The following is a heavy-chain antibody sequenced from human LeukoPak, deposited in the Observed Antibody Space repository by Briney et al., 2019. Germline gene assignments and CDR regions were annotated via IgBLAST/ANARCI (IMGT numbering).Heavy chain of an antibody. CDR1: GFTFSSYE. Sequence: GGSLRLSCAASGFTFSSYEMSWVRQAPGKGLEWVSYISVSGSVIYYADSVRGRFTISRDNAKNSLYLQMNSLRAEDTALYYCARRRFLEWLTQYYYYMDVWGKGTTVTVSS. J-gene: IGHJ6*03. D-gene: IGHD3-3*01. V-gene: IGHV3-48*03. CDR2: ISVSGSVI. CDR3: ARRRFLEWLTQYYYYMDV.